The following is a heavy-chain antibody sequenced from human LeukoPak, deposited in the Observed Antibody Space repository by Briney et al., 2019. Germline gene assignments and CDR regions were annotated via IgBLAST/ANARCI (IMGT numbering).Heavy chain of an antibody. J-gene: IGHJ6*03. CDR2: IHTDGSST. V-gene: IGHV3-74*01. CDR3: AKGPRTSYYYYYYMDV. CDR1: GFTFSNYW. D-gene: IGHD3/OR15-3a*01. Sequence: SGGSLRLSCAASGFTFSNYWMHWVRQAPGKGLVWVSRIHTDGSSTSYADSVKGRFTISRDNSKNTLYLQMNSLRAEDTAVYYCAKGPRTSYYYYYYMDVWGKGTTVTVSS.